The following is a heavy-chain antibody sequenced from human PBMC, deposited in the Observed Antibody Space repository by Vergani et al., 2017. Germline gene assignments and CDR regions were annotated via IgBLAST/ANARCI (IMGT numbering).Heavy chain of an antibody. CDR3: ATLYSGSYYASFDY. J-gene: IGHJ4*02. CDR1: GYSISSGYY. D-gene: IGHD1-26*01. Sequence: QVQLQESGPGLVKPSETLSLTCAVSGYSISSGYYWGWIRQPPGKGLEWIGSIYHSGSTYYNPSLKSRGTISVDTSKNQFSLKLCSVTAADTAVYYCATLYSGSYYASFDYWGQGTLVTVSS. V-gene: IGHV4-38-2*01. CDR2: IYHSGST.